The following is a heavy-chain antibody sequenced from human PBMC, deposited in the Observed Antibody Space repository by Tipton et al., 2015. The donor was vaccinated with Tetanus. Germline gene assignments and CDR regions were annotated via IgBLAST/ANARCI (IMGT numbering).Heavy chain of an antibody. CDR1: GGSISSSSYY. J-gene: IGHJ2*01. D-gene: IGHD4-17*01. CDR3: ASPYGDYVWYFDL. V-gene: IGHV4-39*01. CDR2: IYYSGST. Sequence: TLSLTCTVSGGSISSSSYYWGWIRQPPGKGLEWIGSIYYSGSTYYNPSLKSRVTISVDTSTNQFSLKLSSVTAADTAVYYCASPYGDYVWYFDLWGRGTLVTVSS.